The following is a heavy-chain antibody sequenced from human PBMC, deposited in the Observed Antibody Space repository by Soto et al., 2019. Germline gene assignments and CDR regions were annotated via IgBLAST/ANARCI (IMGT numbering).Heavy chain of an antibody. J-gene: IGHJ6*02. CDR3: ARESMTTFGGVIAPAYGMDV. CDR1: GFTFSSYS. V-gene: IGHV3-48*02. Sequence: EVQLVESGGGLVQPGGSLRLSCAASGFTFSSYSMNWVRQAPGKGLEWVSYISSSSSTIYYADSVKGRFTISRDNAKNSLYLQMNILRDEDTAVYYCARESMTTFGGVIAPAYGMDVWGQGTTVTVSS. CDR2: ISSSSSTI. D-gene: IGHD3-16*02.